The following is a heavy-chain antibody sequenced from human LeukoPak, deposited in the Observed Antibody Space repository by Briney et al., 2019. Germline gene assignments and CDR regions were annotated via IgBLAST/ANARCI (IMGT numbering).Heavy chain of an antibody. CDR1: GFTFSSYW. Sequence: GGSLRLSCAASGFTFSSYWMSWVRQAPGKGLEWVANIKQDGSEKYYVDSVKGRFTISRDNAKNSLYLQMNSLRAEDTAVYYCAREVDSSGYSLCYFDYWGQGTLVTVSS. J-gene: IGHJ4*02. CDR3: AREVDSSGYSLCYFDY. D-gene: IGHD3-22*01. V-gene: IGHV3-7*01. CDR2: IKQDGSEK.